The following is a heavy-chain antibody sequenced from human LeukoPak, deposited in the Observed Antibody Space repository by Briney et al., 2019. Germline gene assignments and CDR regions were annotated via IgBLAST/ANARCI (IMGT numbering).Heavy chain of an antibody. D-gene: IGHD1-26*01. V-gene: IGHV5-51*01. CDR2: IYPGDSDT. J-gene: IGHJ4*02. Sequence: GESLKISCKGSGYIFNNSWNGWGRQKPRKGLEWMGIIYPGDSDTKYNPSFQGQVTISADKSTTTAYLQWSSRKASDTAMYYCARPSGTYNIFDYWGQETLVTVSS. CDR3: ARPSGTYNIFDY. CDR1: GYIFNNSW.